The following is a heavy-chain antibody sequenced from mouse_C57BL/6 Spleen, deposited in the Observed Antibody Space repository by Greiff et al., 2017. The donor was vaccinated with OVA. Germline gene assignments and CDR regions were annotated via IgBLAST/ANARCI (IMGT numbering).Heavy chain of an antibody. CDR2: ISYDGSN. D-gene: IGHD2-5*01. V-gene: IGHV3-6*01. J-gene: IGHJ3*01. CDR3: AKGYYSNPFAY. Sequence: DVKLQESGPGLVKPSQSLSLTCSVTGYSITSGYYWNWIRQFPGNKLEWMGYISYDGSNNYNPSLKNRISITRDTSKNQFFLKLNSVTTEDTATYYCAKGYYSNPFAYWGQGTLVTVSA. CDR1: GYSITSGYY.